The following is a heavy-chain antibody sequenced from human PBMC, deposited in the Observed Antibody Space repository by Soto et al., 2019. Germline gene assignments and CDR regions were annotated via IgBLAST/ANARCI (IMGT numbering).Heavy chain of an antibody. J-gene: IGHJ4*01. CDR3: ARGLRLGELSFSY. Sequence: QVQLVQSGAEVKKPGSSVKVSCKASGGTFSSHAISWVRQAPGQGLEWMGGIIPIFGTAKYAQNFQARVTITADESTSTANMELSSLRSEDTAVYYCARGLRLGELSFSYWGQGTLVTVSS. D-gene: IGHD3-16*02. CDR2: IIPIFGTA. V-gene: IGHV1-69*01. CDR1: GGTFSSHA.